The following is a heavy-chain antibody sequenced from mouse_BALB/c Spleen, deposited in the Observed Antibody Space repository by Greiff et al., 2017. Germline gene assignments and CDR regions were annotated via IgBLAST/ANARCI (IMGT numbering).Heavy chain of an antibody. Sequence: EVKLQESGGGLVKPGGSLKLSCAASGFTFSDYYMYWVRQTPEKRLEWVATISDGGSYTYYPDSVKGRFTISRDNAKNNLYPQMSSLKSEDTAMYYCARDPYGSSYAMDYWGQGTSVTVSS. CDR2: ISDGGSYT. V-gene: IGHV5-4*02. CDR1: GFTFSDYY. J-gene: IGHJ4*01. CDR3: ARDPYGSSYAMDY. D-gene: IGHD1-1*01.